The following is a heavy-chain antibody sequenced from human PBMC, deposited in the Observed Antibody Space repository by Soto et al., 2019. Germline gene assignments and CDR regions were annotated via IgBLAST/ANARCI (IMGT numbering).Heavy chain of an antibody. D-gene: IGHD1-1*01. CDR1: VFTFSYYY. J-gene: IGHJ4*02. CDR2: SSNSGTFA. Sequence: LXLSCAASVFTFSYYYMSWVRQAPGRGLEWISYSSNSGTFARYATSVKGRFSISRDNANNSLYLEMNSLRVEDTAVYYCARSGDNFNVLDYWGQGTPVTVSS. V-gene: IGHV3-11*06. CDR3: ARSGDNFNVLDY.